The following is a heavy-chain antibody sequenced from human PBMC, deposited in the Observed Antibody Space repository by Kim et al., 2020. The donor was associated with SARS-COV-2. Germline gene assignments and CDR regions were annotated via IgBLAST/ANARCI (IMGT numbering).Heavy chain of an antibody. J-gene: IGHJ6*02. CDR2: IWYDGSNK. CDR3: ARALQTTVTTIYYGMDV. D-gene: IGHD4-17*01. Sequence: GGSLRLSCAASGFTFSSYGMHWVRQAPGKGLEWVAVIWYDGSNKYYADSVKGRFTISRDNSKNTLYLQMNSLRAEDTAMYYCARALQTTVTTIYYGMDVWGQGTTVTVSS. V-gene: IGHV3-33*01. CDR1: GFTFSSYG.